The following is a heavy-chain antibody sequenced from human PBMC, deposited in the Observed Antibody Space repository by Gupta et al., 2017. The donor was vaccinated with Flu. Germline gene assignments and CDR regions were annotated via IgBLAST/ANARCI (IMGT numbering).Heavy chain of an antibody. D-gene: IGHD6-19*01. J-gene: IGHJ4*02. V-gene: IGHV3-23*01. Sequence: EVRLLESGGGLVQPGGSLRLSCAASGCTFSNYAMVWVRQVPGKGLEWVSSISDSGGHTYYADSVKGRFTISRDNSKNTLYLQMNSLRAEDAAVYYCAKESSSGWYTSVPDYWGQGTLVTVSS. CDR2: ISDSGGHT. CDR1: GCTFSNYA. CDR3: AKESSSGWYTSVPDY.